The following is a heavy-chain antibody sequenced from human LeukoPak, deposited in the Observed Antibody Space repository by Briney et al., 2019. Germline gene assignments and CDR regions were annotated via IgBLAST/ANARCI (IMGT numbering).Heavy chain of an antibody. D-gene: IGHD3-22*01. V-gene: IGHV4-39*07. J-gene: IGHJ4*02. CDR1: GGSISSSSYY. CDR2: IYHSGST. CDR3: ARSGYYDSSGYFDY. Sequence: SETLSLTCTVSGGSISSSSYYWGWIRQPPGKGLEWIGSIYHSGSTYYNPSLKSRVTISVDTSKNQFFLKLSSVTAADTAVYYCARSGYYDSSGYFDYWGQGTLVTVSS.